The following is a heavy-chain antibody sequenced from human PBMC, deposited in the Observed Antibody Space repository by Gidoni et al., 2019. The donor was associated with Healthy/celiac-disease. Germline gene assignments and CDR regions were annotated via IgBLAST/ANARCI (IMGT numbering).Heavy chain of an antibody. CDR2: IYWDDDK. D-gene: IGHD1-26*01. J-gene: IGHJ4*02. CDR1: GFSLSTSGVG. V-gene: IGHV2-5*02. Sequence: QITLKESGPTLVKPTQTLTLTCTFSGFSLSTSGVGVGWIRQPPGKALEWLALIYWDDDKRYSPSLKSRLTITKDTSKNQVVLTMTNMDPVDTATYYWAHIRGWAAPPRFDYWGQGTLVTVSS. CDR3: AHIRGWAAPPRFDY.